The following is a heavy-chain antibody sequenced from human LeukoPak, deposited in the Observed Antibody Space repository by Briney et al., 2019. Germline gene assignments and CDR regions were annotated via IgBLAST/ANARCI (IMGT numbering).Heavy chain of an antibody. D-gene: IGHD6-13*01. V-gene: IGHV3-13*01. J-gene: IGHJ2*01. CDR2: IGTAGEI. CDR3: ARAAYSSTWYSRYFDL. CDR1: GFTFSSYD. Sequence: GGSLRLSCAASGFTFSSYDIHWVRQTTGKGLEWVSGIGTAGEIYYPGSVKGRFTISRENAKNSLYLQMNSLRAGDTAVYYCARAAYSSTWYSRYFDLWGRGTLVTVSS.